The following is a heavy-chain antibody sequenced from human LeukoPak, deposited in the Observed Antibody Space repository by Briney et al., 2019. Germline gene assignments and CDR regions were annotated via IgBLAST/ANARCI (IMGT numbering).Heavy chain of an antibody. V-gene: IGHV4-31*03. CDR1: GGSISSGGYY. D-gene: IGHD3-22*01. CDR2: IYYSGST. J-gene: IGHJ4*02. CDR3: ARGSTEYDSSGYYE. Sequence: SETLSLTCTVSGGSISSGGYYWSWIRQHPGKGLEWIGYIYYSGSTYYNPSLKSRVTISVDKSKNQFSLRLSSVTAADTAVYYCARGSTEYDSSGYYEWGQGTLVTVSS.